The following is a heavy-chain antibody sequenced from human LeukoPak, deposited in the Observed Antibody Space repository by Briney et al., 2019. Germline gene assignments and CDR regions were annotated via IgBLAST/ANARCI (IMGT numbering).Heavy chain of an antibody. CDR2: ISYDGINK. CDR3: AKGAGVHDAFDI. D-gene: IGHD6-19*01. Sequence: GGSLRLSCAASGFTFSSYGMHWVRQAPGKGLEWVAVISYDGINKYYTDSVKGRFAISRDNSKNTLYLQMNSLRAEDTAVYFCAKGAGVHDAFDIWGQGTMVTVSS. CDR1: GFTFSSYG. V-gene: IGHV3-30*18. J-gene: IGHJ3*02.